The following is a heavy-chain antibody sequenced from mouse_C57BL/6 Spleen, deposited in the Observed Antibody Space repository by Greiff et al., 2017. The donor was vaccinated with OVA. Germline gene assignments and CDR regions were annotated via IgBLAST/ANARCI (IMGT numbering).Heavy chain of an antibody. CDR2: IDPSDSYT. V-gene: IGHV1-69*01. D-gene: IGHD1-1*01. J-gene: IGHJ4*01. CDR1: GYTFTSYW. Sequence: QVQLQQPGAELVMPGASVKLSCKASGYTFTSYWMHWVKQRPGQGLEWIGEIDPSDSYTNYNQKFKGKSTLTVDKSSSPAYMQLSSLTSEDSAVYYCASFDGSSSYAMDYWGQGTSVTVSS. CDR3: ASFDGSSSYAMDY.